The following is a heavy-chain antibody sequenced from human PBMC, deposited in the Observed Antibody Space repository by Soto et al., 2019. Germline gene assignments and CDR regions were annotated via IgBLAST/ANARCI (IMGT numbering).Heavy chain of an antibody. J-gene: IGHJ5*02. V-gene: IGHV3-30*18. CDR2: ISYDGGKE. D-gene: IGHD3-22*01. CDR3: AKGRWYYDSSGFFKP. CDR1: GFTFSDYA. Sequence: PGGSLRLSCAASGFTFSDYAMHWVRQAPGKGLEWVAVISYDGGKEYYADSVKGRFTISRDNSKNTLYLQINSLRAEDTAVYYCAKGRWYYDSSGFFKPWGQGTLVTVSS.